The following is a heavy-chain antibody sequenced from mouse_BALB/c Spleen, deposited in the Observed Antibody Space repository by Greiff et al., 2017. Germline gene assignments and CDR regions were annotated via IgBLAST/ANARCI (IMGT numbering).Heavy chain of an antibody. CDR2: IDPENGNT. CDR1: GFNIKDYY. J-gene: IGHJ2*01. V-gene: IGHV14-1*02. D-gene: IGHD2-4*01. Sequence: EVKLMESGAELVRPGALVKLSCKASGFNIKDYYMHWVKQRPEQGLEWIGWIDPENGNTIYDPKFQGKASITADTSSNTAYLQLSSLTSEDTAVYHCARAGTMITVFDYWGQGTTLTVSS. CDR3: ARAGTMITVFDY.